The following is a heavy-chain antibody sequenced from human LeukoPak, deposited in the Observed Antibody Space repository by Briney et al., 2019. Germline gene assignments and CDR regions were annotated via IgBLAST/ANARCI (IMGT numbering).Heavy chain of an antibody. J-gene: IGHJ3*02. V-gene: IGHV4-59*01. CDR2: IYYSGST. D-gene: IGHD2/OR15-2a*01. CDR3: ARKNDFDI. Sequence: SETLSHTCTVSGGSITSDHWNWIRQPPGKGLEWIGCIYYSGSTYYNPSLKSRVTISVDMSKNQFSLRLTSVTAADTAVYYCARKNDFDIWGQGTLVTVSS. CDR1: GGSITSDH.